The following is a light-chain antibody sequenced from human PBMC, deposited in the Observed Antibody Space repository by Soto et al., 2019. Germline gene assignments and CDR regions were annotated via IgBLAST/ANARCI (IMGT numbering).Light chain of an antibody. V-gene: IGKV1-9*01. J-gene: IGKJ4*01. CDR2: GAS. Sequence: DIPLTQSPSFLSASVGDRVTVTCRSSQDISSYLAWYQQKPGKAPKVLIYGASTLQNGVPPRFGGSGSGTAFTLTISRLQPEDIANYFCQQVHDYPITFGGGTKVEIK. CDR3: QQVHDYPIT. CDR1: QDISSY.